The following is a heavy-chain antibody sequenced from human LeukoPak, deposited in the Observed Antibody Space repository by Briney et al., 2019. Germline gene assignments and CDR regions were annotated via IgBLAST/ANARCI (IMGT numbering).Heavy chain of an antibody. CDR1: GFTFSDAW. CDR2: IKEDGGVK. V-gene: IGHV3-7*01. J-gene: IGHJ4*02. Sequence: GGSLRLSCVASGFTFSDAWMARVRRAPGKGLEWVANIKEDGGVKNYVDSVRGRFTISRDNAKKSLFLQMNSLRAEDSAVYYCARDRAYSSFDYWGQGTLVTVSS. D-gene: IGHD6-13*01. CDR3: ARDRAYSSFDY.